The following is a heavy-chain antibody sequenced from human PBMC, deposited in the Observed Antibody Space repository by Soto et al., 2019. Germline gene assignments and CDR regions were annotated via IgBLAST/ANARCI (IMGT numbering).Heavy chain of an antibody. V-gene: IGHV1-2*02. CDR2: INPNTGVT. Sequence: XSVKVSCKASIYTFFSYYMNWVRQAPGQGLEWMGWINPNTGVTNYAQKFQGRVTLTRGTSITTAYMELNSLRPDDTAVYYCARGVKGSGSGSYQVSWFDHWGQGPLVTVSS. J-gene: IGHJ5*02. CDR1: IYTFFSYY. D-gene: IGHD3-10*01. CDR3: ARGVKGSGSGSYQVSWFDH.